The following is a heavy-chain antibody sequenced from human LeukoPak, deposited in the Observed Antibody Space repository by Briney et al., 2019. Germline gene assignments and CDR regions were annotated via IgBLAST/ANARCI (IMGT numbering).Heavy chain of an antibody. CDR1: GDSINSGNHH. V-gene: IGHV4-61*02. CDR2: IYITGST. Sequence: SETLSLTCTVSGDSINSGNHHWSWLRQPAGKGLEWIGRIYITGSTNYNPSLKSRVTISVDTSKNQFSLKLSSVTAADTAVYYCARVSGWYGFGYYYYMDVWGKGTTVTISS. D-gene: IGHD6-19*01. CDR3: ARVSGWYGFGYYYYMDV. J-gene: IGHJ6*03.